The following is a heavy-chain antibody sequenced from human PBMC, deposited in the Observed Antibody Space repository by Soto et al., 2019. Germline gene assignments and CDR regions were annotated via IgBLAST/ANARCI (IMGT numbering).Heavy chain of an antibody. CDR2: ISYDGSNK. Sequence: QVQLVESGGGVVQPGRSLRLSCAASGFTFSSYGMHWVRQAPGKGLEWVAVISYDGSNKYYADSVKCRFTISRDNSKNTLYLQMNSLRAEDTAVYYCAKHLGDYDYYYGMDVWGQGTTVTVSS. CDR3: AKHLGDYDYYYGMDV. V-gene: IGHV3-30*18. D-gene: IGHD3-10*01. CDR1: GFTFSSYG. J-gene: IGHJ6*02.